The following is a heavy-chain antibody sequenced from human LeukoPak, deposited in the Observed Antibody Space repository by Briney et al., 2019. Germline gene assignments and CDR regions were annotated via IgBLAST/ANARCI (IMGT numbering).Heavy chain of an antibody. V-gene: IGHV4-34*01. CDR1: GGSFSGYY. J-gene: IGHJ4*02. CDR3: ARASFYGDFDY. D-gene: IGHD4-17*01. Sequence: SETLSLTCAVYGGSFSGYYWSWIRQPPGKGLEWIGEINHSGSTNYNPSLKSRVTISVDTSKNQFSLKLSSVTAADTAVYYCARASFYGDFDYWGQGTLVTVSS. CDR2: INHSGST.